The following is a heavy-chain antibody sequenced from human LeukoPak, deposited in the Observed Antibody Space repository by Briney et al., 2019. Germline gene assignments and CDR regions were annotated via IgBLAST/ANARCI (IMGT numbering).Heavy chain of an antibody. CDR2: IYYSGST. J-gene: IGHJ6*03. D-gene: IGHD5-12*01. V-gene: IGHV4-59*01. CDR1: GGSISSYY. CDR3: ARGATAFYYMDV. Sequence: SETLSLTCTVSGGSISSYYWSWIRQPPGKGLEWIGYIYYSGSTNYNPSLESRVTISVDTSKNQFSLKLSSVTAADTAVYYCARGATAFYYMDVWGKGTTVTVSS.